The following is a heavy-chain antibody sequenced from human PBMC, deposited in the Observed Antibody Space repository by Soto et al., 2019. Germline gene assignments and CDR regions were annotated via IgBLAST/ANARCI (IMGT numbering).Heavy chain of an antibody. CDR2: FFYSGST. J-gene: IGHJ4*02. CDR3: ARSSSGRYFDY. Sequence: PSETLSLTCTVSGGSISSYYWSWIRQPPGKGLEWIGYFFYSGSTNYNPSLKSRVTISVDTSKNQFSLKLSSVTAADTAVYYCARSSSGRYFDYWGQGTLVNVS. D-gene: IGHD1-26*01. CDR1: GGSISSYY. V-gene: IGHV4-59*12.